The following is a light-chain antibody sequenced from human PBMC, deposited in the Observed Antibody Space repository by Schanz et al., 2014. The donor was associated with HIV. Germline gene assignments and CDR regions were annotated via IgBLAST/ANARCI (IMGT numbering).Light chain of an antibody. V-gene: IGKV3-15*01. CDR2: GAF. CDR1: QSISNN. J-gene: IGKJ2*01. CDR3: QQYSDWPPST. Sequence: ETVLTQSPGSLSLSPGERATLSCRASQSISNNLAWYQHKPGQAPRLLIYGAFTRATGIPVRFSGSGSGTDFTITISGLQSEDFAVYYCQQYSDWPPSTFGQGTKLEIK.